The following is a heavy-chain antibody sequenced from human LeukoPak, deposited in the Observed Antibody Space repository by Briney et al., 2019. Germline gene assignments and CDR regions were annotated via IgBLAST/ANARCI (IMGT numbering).Heavy chain of an antibody. CDR3: ARCSGPLKCAFDI. Sequence: ASVKVSCKASGYTFTGYYMHWVRQAPGQGLEWMGWINPNSGGTNYAQKFQGRVTMTRDTSISTAYVELSRLRSDDTAVYYCARCSGPLKCAFDIWGQGTMVSVSS. J-gene: IGHJ3*02. D-gene: IGHD6-19*01. V-gene: IGHV1-2*02. CDR2: INPNSGGT. CDR1: GYTFTGYY.